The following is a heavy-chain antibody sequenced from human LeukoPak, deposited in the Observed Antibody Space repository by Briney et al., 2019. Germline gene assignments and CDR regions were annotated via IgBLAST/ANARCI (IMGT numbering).Heavy chain of an antibody. CDR1: GFTFDDYA. D-gene: IGHD6-6*01. CDR2: ITWSGGST. J-gene: IGHJ4*02. Sequence: GGSLRLSCAASGFTFDDYAMHWVRQAPGKGLEWVSLITWSGGSTFYADSVKGRFTISRDNTKDSLYLQMSSLRVEDTALYYCARSLTYSSSSFFDYWGQGTLVTVSS. V-gene: IGHV3-43D*03. CDR3: ARSLTYSSSSFFDY.